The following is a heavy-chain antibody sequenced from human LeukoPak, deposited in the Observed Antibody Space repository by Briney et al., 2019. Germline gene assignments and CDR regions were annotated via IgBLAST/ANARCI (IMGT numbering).Heavy chain of an antibody. D-gene: IGHD3-10*01. CDR3: AKGMVRGVPGYYFDY. CDR2: ISGSGSST. V-gene: IGHV3-23*01. J-gene: IGHJ4*02. CDR1: GFTFSSYA. Sequence: GGSLRLSCAASGFTFSSYAMSWVRQAPGKGPEWVSAISGSGSSTYYADSVKGRFTISRDNSKNTLYLQMNSLRAEDTAVYYCAKGMVRGVPGYYFDYWGQGTLVTVSS.